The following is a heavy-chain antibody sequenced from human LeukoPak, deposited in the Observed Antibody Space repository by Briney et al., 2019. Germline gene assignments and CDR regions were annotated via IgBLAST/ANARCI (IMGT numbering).Heavy chain of an antibody. CDR2: ISYDGSNK. J-gene: IGHJ3*02. V-gene: IGHV3-30-3*01. CDR3: ARGWDYDSSGRDAFDI. D-gene: IGHD3-22*01. Sequence: RAGGSLRLSCAASGFTFSSYAMHWVRQAPGKGLEWVAVISYDGSNKYYADSVKGRFTISRDNSKNTLYLQMNSLRAEDTAVYYCARGWDYDSSGRDAFDIWGQGTMVIVSS. CDR1: GFTFSSYA.